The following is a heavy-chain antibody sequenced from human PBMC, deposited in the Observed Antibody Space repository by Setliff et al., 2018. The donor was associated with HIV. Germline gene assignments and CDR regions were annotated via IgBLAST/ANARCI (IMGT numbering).Heavy chain of an antibody. CDR3: AGHSRPIGSFDY. D-gene: IGHD1-26*01. V-gene: IGHV4-39*01. Sequence: SETLSLTCTVSGGSISTPTYDWGWIRQPPGKGLEWITTVYYSGSTYYNPSLQSRLTISADTSKNQFSLKLRSVTAADTAVYYCAGHSRPIGSFDYWGQGALVTVSS. CDR1: GGSISTPTYD. CDR2: VYYSGST. J-gene: IGHJ4*03.